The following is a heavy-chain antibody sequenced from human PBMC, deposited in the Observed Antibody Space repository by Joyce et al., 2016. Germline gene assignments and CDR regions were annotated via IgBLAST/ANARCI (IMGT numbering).Heavy chain of an antibody. CDR1: GDNFINYI. Sequence: QVQLVQSGAEVRKPGAFVKVSCKASGDNFINYIMHWVRRAPGQGLERMGMINPSEGITSYAEKIRGRVTVTRESSTGAVYMEVSSLRSEDTALYYCTRVESLEGTSKSGFDPWGQGALVIVSS. D-gene: IGHD3-3*02. CDR2: INPSEGIT. V-gene: IGHV1-46*01. J-gene: IGHJ5*02. CDR3: TRVESLEGTSKSGFDP.